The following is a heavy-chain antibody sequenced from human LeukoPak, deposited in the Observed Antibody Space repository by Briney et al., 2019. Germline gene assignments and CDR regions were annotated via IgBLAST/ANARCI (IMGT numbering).Heavy chain of an antibody. V-gene: IGHV3-21*01. Sequence: GGSLRLSCAASGFTFSSYSMNWVRQAPGKGLEWVSSISSSSSYIYYADSVKGRFTISRDNAKNSLYLQTNSLRAEDTAVYYCAREPSSGWYLYYGMDVWGQGTTVTVSS. J-gene: IGHJ6*02. CDR2: ISSSSSYI. CDR3: AREPSSGWYLYYGMDV. CDR1: GFTFSSYS. D-gene: IGHD6-19*01.